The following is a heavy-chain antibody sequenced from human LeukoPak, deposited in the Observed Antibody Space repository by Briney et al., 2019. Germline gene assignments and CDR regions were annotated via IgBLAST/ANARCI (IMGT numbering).Heavy chain of an antibody. CDR2: IYYSGST. J-gene: IGHJ4*02. V-gene: IGHV4-59*01. D-gene: IGHD5-24*01. Sequence: SETLSLTCTVSGGSISSYYWSWIRQPPGKGLEWSGYIYYSGSTNYNPSLKSRVTISVDTSKNQFSLKLSSVTAADTAVYYCARGPEKRWLQLDYWGQGTLVTVSS. CDR1: GGSISSYY. CDR3: ARGPEKRWLQLDY.